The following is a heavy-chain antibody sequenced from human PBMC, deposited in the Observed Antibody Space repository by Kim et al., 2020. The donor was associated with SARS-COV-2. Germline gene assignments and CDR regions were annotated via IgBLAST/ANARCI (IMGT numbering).Heavy chain of an antibody. CDR1: GYTFTSFW. Sequence: GESLKISCKGSGYTFTSFWIGWVRQMPGTGLEWMGFINPYDSATKYNPSFQGRVTISVDKSISIAYMQWTSLTASDTAMYYCVRGMPGSNLCYSDFCYFNFWGQGTLVSVSS. D-gene: IGHD2-15*01. J-gene: IGHJ4*02. V-gene: IGHV5-51*01. CDR3: VRGMPGSNLCYSDFCYFNF. CDR2: INPYDSAT.